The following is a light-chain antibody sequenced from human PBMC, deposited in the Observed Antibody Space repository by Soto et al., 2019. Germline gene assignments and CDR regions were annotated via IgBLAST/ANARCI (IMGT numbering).Light chain of an antibody. CDR1: RGISSW. CDR2: AAS. CDR3: QQANSFPGYT. J-gene: IGKJ2*01. Sequence: DIQMTQSPSSVSASVGDRVTITCRASRGISSWLAWYQQKPGKAPKLLIYAASSLQSGVPSRFSGSGSGTDFTLTISSLQPEDFATYYCQQANSFPGYTFGQGTKLEIK. V-gene: IGKV1-12*01.